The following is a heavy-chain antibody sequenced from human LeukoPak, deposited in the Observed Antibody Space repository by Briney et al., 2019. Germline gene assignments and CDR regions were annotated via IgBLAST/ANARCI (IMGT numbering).Heavy chain of an antibody. CDR3: AGDGWSLGP. V-gene: IGHV1-18*01. J-gene: IGHJ5*02. Sequence: ASVKVSCKASGYTFASYGVTWVRQAPGQGPEWMAWISVYSGNTEYAQKFQDRVTLTADTSTSTVYMELRSLRSDDTAVYYCAGDGWSLGPWGQGTLVTVSP. CDR1: GYTFASYG. D-gene: IGHD2-8*01. CDR2: ISVYSGNT.